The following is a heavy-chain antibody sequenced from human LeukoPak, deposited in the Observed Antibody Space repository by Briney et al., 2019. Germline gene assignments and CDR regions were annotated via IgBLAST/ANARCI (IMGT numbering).Heavy chain of an antibody. CDR3: AREGPRGNSQFDY. Sequence: GGSLRLPCAASGFTFSSYGMHWVRQAPGKGLEWVALIWYDGSNKYYTDSVKGRLTISRDNSKNTLYLQMNSLRAEDTAIYYCAREGPRGNSQFDYCGQGTLVTVSS. V-gene: IGHV3-33*01. J-gene: IGHJ4*02. CDR2: IWYDGSNK. D-gene: IGHD2/OR15-2a*01. CDR1: GFTFSSYG.